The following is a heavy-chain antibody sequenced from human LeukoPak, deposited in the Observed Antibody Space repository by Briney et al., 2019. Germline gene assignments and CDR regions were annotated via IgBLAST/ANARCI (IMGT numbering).Heavy chain of an antibody. CDR1: GYTFTGYY. V-gene: IGHV1-2*04. J-gene: IGHJ4*02. Sequence: ASVKVSCKASGYTFTGYYMHWVRQAPGQGLEWMGWINPNSGGTNYAQKFQGWVTMTRDTSISTAYMELSRLRSDDTAVYYCARGSIESGSYYYYFDYWGQGTLVTVSS. CDR3: ARGSIESGSYYYYFDY. D-gene: IGHD1-26*01. CDR2: INPNSGGT.